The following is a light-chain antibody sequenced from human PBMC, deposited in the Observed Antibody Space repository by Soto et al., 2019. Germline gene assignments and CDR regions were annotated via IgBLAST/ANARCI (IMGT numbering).Light chain of an antibody. CDR3: QQYESTPPT. CDR1: QSVLYSSNNKNY. Sequence: DIVMTQSPDSLAVSLGERDTINCKSSQSVLYSSNNKNYLAWYQQRPGQPPKLLIYWASTRESGVPARFSGSGSGTDFTLTITSLQAEDVAVYYCQQYESTPPTFGQGTKLEIK. V-gene: IGKV4-1*01. J-gene: IGKJ2*01. CDR2: WAS.